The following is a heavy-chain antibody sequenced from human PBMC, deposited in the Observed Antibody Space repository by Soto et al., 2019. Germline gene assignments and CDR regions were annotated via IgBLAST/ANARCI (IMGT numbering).Heavy chain of an antibody. CDR1: GYTFTSYA. J-gene: IGHJ4*02. Sequence: QVQLVQSGAEVKKPGASVKVSCKASGYTFTSYAMHWVRQAPGQRLEWMGWINAGNGNTKYSQKFQGRVTITRDTSASTAYMEQSSLRSADTAVYYCARVVDVVVVADTLGYWGQGTLVTVSS. V-gene: IGHV1-3*01. CDR3: ARVVDVVVVADTLGY. CDR2: INAGNGNT. D-gene: IGHD2-15*01.